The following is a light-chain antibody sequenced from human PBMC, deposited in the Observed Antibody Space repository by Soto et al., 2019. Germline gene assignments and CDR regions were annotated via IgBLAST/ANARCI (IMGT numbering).Light chain of an antibody. Sequence: QPVLTQSPSASASLGASVKLTCTLSSGHSSNAIAWHQQQPEKGPRFLMKLNSDGSHNKGDGIPDRFSGSSSGAERYLTISRLQSEDEADYYCQTWGTGIWVFGGGTKVTVL. CDR1: SGHSSNA. CDR2: LNSDGSH. V-gene: IGLV4-69*01. J-gene: IGLJ3*02. CDR3: QTWGTGIWV.